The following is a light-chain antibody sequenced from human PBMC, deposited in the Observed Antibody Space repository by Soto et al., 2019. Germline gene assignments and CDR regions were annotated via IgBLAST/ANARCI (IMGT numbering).Light chain of an antibody. J-gene: IGLJ2*01. CDR2: DVS. CDR1: SSDVGGYNY. CDR3: SSYTISSVV. Sequence: QSVLTQPASVSGSPGQSITISCTGASSDVGGYNYVSWYQQHPGKAPKLMIYDVSNRPSGVSNRFSGSKSDNTASLTISGLQGEDEADYYCSSYTISSVVFGGGTQLT. V-gene: IGLV2-14*03.